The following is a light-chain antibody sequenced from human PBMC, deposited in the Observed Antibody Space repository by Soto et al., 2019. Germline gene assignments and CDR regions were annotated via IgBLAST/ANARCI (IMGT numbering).Light chain of an antibody. CDR2: DAS. Sequence: EIVLTQSPASLSLSPGARATLSCRAIQSVSSYLACYQQKPGQAPRLLIYDASNRATGIPARFSGSGSGTDFTLTISSLEPEDFAVYYCQQRSNWPPRYTFGQGTKVDIK. J-gene: IGKJ2*01. V-gene: IGKV3-11*01. CDR3: QQRSNWPPRYT. CDR1: QSVSSY.